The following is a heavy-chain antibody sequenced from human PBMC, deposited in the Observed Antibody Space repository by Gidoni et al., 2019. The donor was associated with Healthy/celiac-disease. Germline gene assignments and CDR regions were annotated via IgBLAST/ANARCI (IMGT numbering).Heavy chain of an antibody. J-gene: IGHJ4*02. CDR2: IIPIFGTA. CDR3: ARDWVNYYDSSWGGGGFDY. V-gene: IGHV1-69*01. D-gene: IGHD3-22*01. Sequence: GGIIPIFGTANYAQKFQGRVTITADESTSTAYMELSSLRSEDTAVYYCARDWVNYYDSSWGGGGFDYWGQGTLVTVSS.